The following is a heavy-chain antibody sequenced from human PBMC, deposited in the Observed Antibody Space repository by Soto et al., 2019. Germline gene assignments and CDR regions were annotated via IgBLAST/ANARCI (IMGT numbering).Heavy chain of an antibody. Sequence: QVQLQESGPGLVKPSQTLSLTCTVSGGSISSGDSYWSWIRQSPGKGLEWIGYIYYSGNTYYNPSLKSRVTISLDTSKNQFSLKLSSVTAADTALYYCARVPPYSSGFGGFDSWGQGTLATVSS. D-gene: IGHD6-19*01. CDR1: GGSISSGDSY. CDR2: IYYSGNT. CDR3: ARVPPYSSGFGGFDS. V-gene: IGHV4-30-4*01. J-gene: IGHJ4*02.